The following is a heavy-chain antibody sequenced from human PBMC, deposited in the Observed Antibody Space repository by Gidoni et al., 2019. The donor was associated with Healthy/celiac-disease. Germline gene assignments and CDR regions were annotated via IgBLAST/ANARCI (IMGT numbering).Heavy chain of an antibody. CDR1: GGSFSGYY. D-gene: IGHD3-3*01. Sequence: QAQLQQGGAGRLKPSETLSRTCAVYGGSFSGYYCSWLRQPPGKGLEWIGEIHHSGSTNYNPSLKRRVTISVDTSKNQFSLKLSSVTAADTAVYYCARGPPARTIFGVVIPGGFDYWGQGTLVTVSS. CDR3: ARGPPARTIFGVVIPGGFDY. V-gene: IGHV4-34*01. J-gene: IGHJ4*02. CDR2: IHHSGST.